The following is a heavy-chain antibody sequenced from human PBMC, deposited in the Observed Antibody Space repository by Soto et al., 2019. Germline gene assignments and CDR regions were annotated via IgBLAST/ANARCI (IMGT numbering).Heavy chain of an antibody. V-gene: IGHV3-74*01. D-gene: IGHD3-10*01. J-gene: IGHJ4*02. CDR1: GFTFSSFW. Sequence: GGSLRLSCAVSGFTFSSFWMHWVRQAPGEGLVWVSRINTDGSSTSYAGSVKGRFTISRDNAKNTLYLQMNSLRVEDTAMYYCAKRGVDTFGLSYWGQGTLVTVSS. CDR3: AKRGVDTFGLSY. CDR2: INTDGSST.